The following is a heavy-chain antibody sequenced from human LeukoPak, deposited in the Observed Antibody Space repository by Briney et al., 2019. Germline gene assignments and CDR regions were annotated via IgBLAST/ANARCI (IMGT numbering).Heavy chain of an antibody. J-gene: IGHJ4*02. CDR3: ARLGGPTDPFDH. Sequence: GGSLRLSCTTSGFTFGDYYMSWIRQAPGKGLECVSLISSSGNTISYADSVKGRFTISRDIAKNSLYLQMSGLRAGDTAMYYCARLGGPTDPFDHWGQGTLVTVSS. CDR1: GFTFGDYY. D-gene: IGHD2-15*01. CDR2: ISSSGNTI. V-gene: IGHV3-11*01.